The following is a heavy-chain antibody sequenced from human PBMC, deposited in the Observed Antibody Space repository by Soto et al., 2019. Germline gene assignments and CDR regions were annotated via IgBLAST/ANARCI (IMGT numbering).Heavy chain of an antibody. CDR2: IYYSGSP. CDR3: ARDCPYTIAAAVRWFDP. V-gene: IGHV4-31*03. Sequence: QVQLQESGPGLVKPSQTLSLTCTVSGGSISSGGYYWSWIRQHPGKGLEWIGYIYYSGSPYYNPSLKSRVTISVDTSKNQFSLKLSSVTAADTAVYYCARDCPYTIAAAVRWFDPWGQGTLVTVSS. J-gene: IGHJ5*02. CDR1: GGSISSGGYY. D-gene: IGHD6-13*01.